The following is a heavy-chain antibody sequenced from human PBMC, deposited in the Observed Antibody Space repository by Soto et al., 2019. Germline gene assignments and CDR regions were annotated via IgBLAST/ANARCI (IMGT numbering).Heavy chain of an antibody. Sequence: PGESLKISCRGSGYSFTSYWISWVRQMPGKGLEWMGRIDPSDSYTNYSPSFQGHVTISADKSISTAYLQWSSLKASDTAMYYCASHYDSSLSGAFDIWGQGTMVTVSS. CDR3: ASHYDSSLSGAFDI. CDR1: GYSFTSYW. V-gene: IGHV5-10-1*01. J-gene: IGHJ3*02. CDR2: IDPSDSYT. D-gene: IGHD3-22*01.